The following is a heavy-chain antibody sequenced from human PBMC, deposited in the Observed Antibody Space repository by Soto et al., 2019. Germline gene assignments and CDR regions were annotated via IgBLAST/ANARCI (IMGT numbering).Heavy chain of an antibody. J-gene: IGHJ4*02. CDR3: ARIDIAATANALLDY. Sequence: QVTLKESGPVLVKPTETLTLTCTVSGFSLSDTRMGVNWIRQSPGKALEWLAHIFSNDEKSYSPSLKSRLTISKDTSKSQVVLTMNNVGPLDTATYYCARIDIAATANALLDYWGQGTLVNVSS. CDR2: IFSNDEK. V-gene: IGHV2-26*01. CDR1: GFSLSDTRMG. D-gene: IGHD6-13*01.